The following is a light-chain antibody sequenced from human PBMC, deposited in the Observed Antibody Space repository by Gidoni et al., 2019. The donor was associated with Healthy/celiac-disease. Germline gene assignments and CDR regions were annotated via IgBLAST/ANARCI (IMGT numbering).Light chain of an antibody. CDR1: QSVSSY. Sequence: EIVLTQSQATLSLSPGARATLSCRASQSVSSYLAWYTQKPGQAPRLLIYDASNRATGIPARFSGSGSGTDFTLTISSLEPEDFAVYYCQQRSNWRVTFXQXTKLEIK. V-gene: IGKV3-11*01. CDR3: QQRSNWRVT. J-gene: IGKJ2*01. CDR2: DAS.